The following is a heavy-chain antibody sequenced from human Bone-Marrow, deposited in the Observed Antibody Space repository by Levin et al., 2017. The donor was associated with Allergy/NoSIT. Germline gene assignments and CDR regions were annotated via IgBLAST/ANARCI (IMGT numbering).Heavy chain of an antibody. CDR1: GFSFSSYG. D-gene: IGHD3-22*01. CDR3: ATNNNYYNSNSPPPYFDY. CDR2: ISYDGSKR. Sequence: PGGSLRLSCAASGFSFSSYGMQWARQAPGKGLEWVAVISYDGSKRDYVDSVKGRFTISRDNSKNTLYLQMNSLRAEDTAVYYCATNNNYYNSNSPPPYFDYWGQGGLVTVSS. J-gene: IGHJ4*02. V-gene: IGHV3-30*03.